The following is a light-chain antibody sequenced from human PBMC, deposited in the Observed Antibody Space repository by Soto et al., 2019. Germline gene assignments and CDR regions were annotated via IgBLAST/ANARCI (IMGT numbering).Light chain of an antibody. V-gene: IGKV3-20*01. Sequence: ETALTQSPGTLSLSPGDRATLSCRASQSVSSNYLAWYQQKPGQTPRLLISGASSRATDIPDRFSGSGSGTDFTLTISRLAPEDFAVYYCQQYSSSPITFGQGTRLEIK. J-gene: IGKJ5*01. CDR3: QQYSSSPIT. CDR1: QSVSSNY. CDR2: GAS.